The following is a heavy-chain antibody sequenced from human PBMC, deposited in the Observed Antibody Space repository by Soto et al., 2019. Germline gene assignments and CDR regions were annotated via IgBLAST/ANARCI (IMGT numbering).Heavy chain of an antibody. Sequence: QVQLVQSGAEVKKPGSPVRVSCKAPGGTFSRGAISWVRQAPGQGLEYVGGTIPYFDTTTYAPKFQGRVTITADKTTSTAYMELSNLRSDDTAVYYCAGASLYCRSTTCYSDFYAMDVWGQGTTVTVSS. V-gene: IGHV1-69*06. CDR1: GGTFSRGA. CDR2: TIPYFDTT. D-gene: IGHD2-2*01. J-gene: IGHJ6*02. CDR3: AGASLYCRSTTCYSDFYAMDV.